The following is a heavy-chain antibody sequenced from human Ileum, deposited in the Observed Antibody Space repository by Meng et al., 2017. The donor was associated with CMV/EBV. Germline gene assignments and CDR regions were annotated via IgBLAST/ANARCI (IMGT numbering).Heavy chain of an antibody. D-gene: IGHD2-8*01. Sequence: GGSLRLCCTASGFSVGSNYMTWIRQAPERGLEWVSVIYVNGKTQYADSVKGRFTISRDSSMNTLYLQMNSLRVEDTAIYYCARSGSPPNGLFPEQGFDPWGQGTLVTVSS. V-gene: IGHV3-53*01. CDR3: ARSGSPPNGLFPEQGFDP. CDR2: IYVNGKT. J-gene: IGHJ5*02. CDR1: GFSVGSNY.